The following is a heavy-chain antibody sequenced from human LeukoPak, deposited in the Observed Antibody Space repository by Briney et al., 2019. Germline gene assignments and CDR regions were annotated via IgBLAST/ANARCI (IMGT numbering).Heavy chain of an antibody. V-gene: IGHV4-59*13. D-gene: IGHD5-18*01. Sequence: SDPLSLPCTLSGGPISVYHWLCTRQPPGGARECIGYISSSGRTNYNPSLKSRVTISIDTSKNQLYLNLYSVSAADTAVYYCAREMDRAMVPFWYFDLWGRGTLVAVSS. J-gene: IGHJ2*01. CDR2: ISSSGRT. CDR3: AREMDRAMVPFWYFDL. CDR1: GGPISVYH.